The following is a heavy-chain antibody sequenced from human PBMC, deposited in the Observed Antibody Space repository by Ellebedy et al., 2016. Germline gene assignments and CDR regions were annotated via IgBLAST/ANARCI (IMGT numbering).Heavy chain of an antibody. J-gene: IGHJ5*02. CDR2: IKQDGSEK. V-gene: IGHV3-7*03. Sequence: GESLKISXAASGFTFSSYWMSCVRQAPGKGLEWVANIKQDGSEKYYVDSVKGRFTISRDNAKNSLYLQMNSLRAEDTAVYYCARTHSSSSVWFDPWGQGTLVTVSS. CDR1: GFTFSSYW. CDR3: ARTHSSSSVWFDP. D-gene: IGHD6-6*01.